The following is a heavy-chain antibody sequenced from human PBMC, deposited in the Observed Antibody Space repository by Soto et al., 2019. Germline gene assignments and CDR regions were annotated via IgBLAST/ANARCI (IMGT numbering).Heavy chain of an antibody. CDR3: AREIVATIGFDY. Sequence: QVQLVESGGGVVQPGRSLRLSCAASGFAFNRYAMHWVRQAPGKGLEWVAVISYDGSNKYYADSVKGRFTISRDNSKNTLYLQMNSLRPEDTAVYYCAREIVATIGFDYWGQGTLVTVSS. J-gene: IGHJ4*02. CDR1: GFAFNRYA. CDR2: ISYDGSNK. V-gene: IGHV3-30-3*01. D-gene: IGHD5-12*01.